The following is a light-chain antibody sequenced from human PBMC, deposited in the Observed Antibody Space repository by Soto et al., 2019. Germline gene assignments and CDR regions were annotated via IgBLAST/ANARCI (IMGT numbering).Light chain of an antibody. Sequence: EIVMTQSPATLSVSRGERATLSCRASQSVNSDLAWYQQKPGQAPRLLIYDASTRATGIPARFSGSGSGTEFTLTLISLQSEDFAVYYCQQYHICPLTFGSETNVDIK. CDR3: QQYHICPLT. V-gene: IGKV3-15*01. CDR1: QSVNSD. J-gene: IGKJ3*01. CDR2: DAS.